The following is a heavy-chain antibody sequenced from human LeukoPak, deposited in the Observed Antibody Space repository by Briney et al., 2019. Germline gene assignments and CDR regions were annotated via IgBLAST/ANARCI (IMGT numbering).Heavy chain of an antibody. D-gene: IGHD3-22*01. V-gene: IGHV3-74*01. CDR1: GFTFSSYW. J-gene: IGHJ1*01. Sequence: GGSLRLSCAASGFTFSSYWMHWVRQAPGRGLVWVSRMKSDGCTNYADSVKGRFTNSRDNAKNTVPLQMNSLRAEDTGVYYCARAPSEIGGYYPEYFRHWGQGTLVTVSS. CDR2: MKSDGCT. CDR3: ARAPSEIGGYYPEYFRH.